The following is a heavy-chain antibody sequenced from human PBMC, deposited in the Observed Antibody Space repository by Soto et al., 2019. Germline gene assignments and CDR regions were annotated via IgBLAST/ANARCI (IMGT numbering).Heavy chain of an antibody. Sequence: QVLLVQSGAEVKKPGASVKVSCKASGYTFTSYDINWVRQAAGQGLEWMGWMNPSSGNKAYAQNFQGRVTMTRNISSNTAYLELTSLRSEDTAAYYLARGGVSRVAFDIWGQGTMVTVTS. CDR3: ARGGVSRVAFDI. D-gene: IGHD3-16*01. J-gene: IGHJ3*02. CDR1: GYTFTSYD. V-gene: IGHV1-8*01. CDR2: MNPSSGNK.